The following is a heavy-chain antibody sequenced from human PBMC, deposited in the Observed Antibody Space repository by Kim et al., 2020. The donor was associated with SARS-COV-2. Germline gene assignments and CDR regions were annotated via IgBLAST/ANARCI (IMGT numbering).Heavy chain of an antibody. CDR3: ARDSTMGFDY. Sequence: GTNYAQKFQGRVTMTRDTSISTAYMELSRLRSDDTAVYYCARDSTMGFDYWGQGTLVTVSS. CDR2: GT. D-gene: IGHD1-26*01. J-gene: IGHJ4*02. V-gene: IGHV1-2*02.